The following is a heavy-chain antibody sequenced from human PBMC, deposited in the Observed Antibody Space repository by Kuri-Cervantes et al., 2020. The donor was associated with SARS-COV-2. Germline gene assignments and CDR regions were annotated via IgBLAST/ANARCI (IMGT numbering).Heavy chain of an antibody. V-gene: IGHV1-18*01. Sequence: ASVKVSCKASGYTFTSYDINWVRQATGQGLEWMGWMNPNNGNTNYAQKLQGRVTMTTDTSTSTAYMELRSLRSDDTAVYYCARLWGTNDAFDIWGQGTMVTVSS. CDR2: MNPNNGNT. D-gene: IGHD7-27*01. CDR1: GYTFTSYD. J-gene: IGHJ3*02. CDR3: ARLWGTNDAFDI.